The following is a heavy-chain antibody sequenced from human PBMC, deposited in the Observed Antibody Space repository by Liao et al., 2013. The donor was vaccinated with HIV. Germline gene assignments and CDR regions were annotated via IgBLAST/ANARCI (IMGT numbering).Heavy chain of an antibody. D-gene: IGHD3-10*01. J-gene: IGHJ4*02. Sequence: QVQLQESGPGLVKPSQTLSLTCTVSGGSISSGSYYWSWIRQPAGKGLEWIGRIYTSGSTNYNPSLKSRVTISVDTSKNQFSLKLSSVTAADTAVYYCARGGELWFGELYLFDYWGQGTLVTVSS. CDR1: GGSISSGSYY. V-gene: IGHV4-61*02. CDR3: ARGGELWFGELYLFDY. CDR2: IYTSGST.